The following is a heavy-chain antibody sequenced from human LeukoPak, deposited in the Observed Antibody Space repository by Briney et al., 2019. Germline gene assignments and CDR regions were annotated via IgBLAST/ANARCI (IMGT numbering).Heavy chain of an antibody. CDR1: GGSISSGSYY. D-gene: IGHD2-2*02. Sequence: NTSETLSLTCTVSGGSISSGSYYWSWIRQPAGKGLEWIGRIYTSGSTNYNPSLKSRVTISVDTSKNQFSLKLSSVTAADTAVYYCARSDIVVVPAAIRVWGQGTMVTVSS. CDR3: ARSDIVVVPAAIRV. CDR2: IYTSGST. V-gene: IGHV4-61*02. J-gene: IGHJ3*01.